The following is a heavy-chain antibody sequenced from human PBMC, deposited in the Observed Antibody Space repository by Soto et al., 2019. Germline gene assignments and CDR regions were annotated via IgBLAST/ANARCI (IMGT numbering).Heavy chain of an antibody. D-gene: IGHD2-2*01. CDR1: GYTFTSYG. V-gene: IGHV1-18*01. J-gene: IGHJ1*01. CDR3: ARTTRGVVVPAAMYFQH. CDR2: ISAYNGNT. Sequence: ASVKVSCKASGYTFTSYGISWVRQAPGQGLEWMGWISAYNGNTNYAQKLQGRVTMTTDTSTSTAYMELRSLRSDDTAVYYCARTTRGVVVPAAMYFQHWGQGTLVTVSS.